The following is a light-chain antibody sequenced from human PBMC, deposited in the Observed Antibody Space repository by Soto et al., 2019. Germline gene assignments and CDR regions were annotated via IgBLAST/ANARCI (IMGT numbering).Light chain of an antibody. V-gene: IGLV2-14*01. J-gene: IGLJ1*01. CDR2: HVS. CDR3: YSYTTSSTYV. Sequence: QSVLPQPASVSGSPGQSITISCTGTSSDDDGYNYISWYQQHPAKVPKLMIYHVSNRPSGVSDRFSGSKSGNTASLTISGLQAEDEGDYYCYSYTTSSTYVFGTGTKVTVL. CDR1: SSDDDGYNY.